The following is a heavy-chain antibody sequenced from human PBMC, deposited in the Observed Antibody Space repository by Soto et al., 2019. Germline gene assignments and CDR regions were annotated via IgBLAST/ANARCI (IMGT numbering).Heavy chain of an antibody. Sequence: QVQLQESGPGLVKPSQTLSLTCTVSGGSISSGGYYWSWIRQHPGKGLEWIGYIYYSGSTYYNPSLQSRVTISVDRSKNQFSLKLSSVTAADTAGYYCAGYMVRGVHNWFDPCGKGTLVTVPS. CDR1: GGSISSGGYY. CDR2: IYYSGST. CDR3: AGYMVRGVHNWFDP. J-gene: IGHJ5*02. V-gene: IGHV4-31*03. D-gene: IGHD3-10*01.